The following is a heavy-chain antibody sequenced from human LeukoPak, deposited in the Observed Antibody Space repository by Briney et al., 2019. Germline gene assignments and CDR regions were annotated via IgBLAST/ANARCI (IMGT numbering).Heavy chain of an antibody. Sequence: SETLSLTCTVSGGSISSSSYYWGWIRQPPGKGLEWIGSIYYSRSTYYNPSLKSRVTIAVDTSKNQFSLKLSFVTAADTAVYYCARLSMATGADYWGQGTLVTVSS. D-gene: IGHD5-24*01. V-gene: IGHV4-39*07. CDR2: IYYSRST. CDR1: GGSISSSSYY. J-gene: IGHJ4*02. CDR3: ARLSMATGADY.